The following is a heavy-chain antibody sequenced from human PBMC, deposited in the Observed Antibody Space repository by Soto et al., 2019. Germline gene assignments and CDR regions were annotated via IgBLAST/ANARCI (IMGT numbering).Heavy chain of an antibody. V-gene: IGHV1-24*01. CDR3: ATDLARGRWEEPGY. D-gene: IGHD1-26*01. CDR1: GYTLTELS. CDR2: FDPEDGET. J-gene: IGHJ4*02. Sequence: ASVKVSCKVSGYTLTELSMHWVRQAPGKGLEWMGGFDPEDGETIYAQKFQGRVTMTEDTSTDTAYMELSSLRSEDTAVYYCATDLARGRWEEPGYWGQGTLVTVSS.